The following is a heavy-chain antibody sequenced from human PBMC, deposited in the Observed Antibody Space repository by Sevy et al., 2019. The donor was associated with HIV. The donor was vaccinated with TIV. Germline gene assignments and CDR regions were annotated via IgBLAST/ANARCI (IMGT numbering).Heavy chain of an antibody. CDR1: GLTFNNYW. V-gene: IGHV3-7*03. D-gene: IGHD7-27*01. Sequence: GSLRLSCAASGLTFNNYWMTWVRQAPGKGLEWVANIKQDGSDKYYMESVKGRFNISRDNTKNSLYLQLNCLRAEDTAVYYCARSWDYWGQMGYWGQGTLVTVSS. CDR2: IKQDGSDK. CDR3: ARSWDYWGQMGY. J-gene: IGHJ4*02.